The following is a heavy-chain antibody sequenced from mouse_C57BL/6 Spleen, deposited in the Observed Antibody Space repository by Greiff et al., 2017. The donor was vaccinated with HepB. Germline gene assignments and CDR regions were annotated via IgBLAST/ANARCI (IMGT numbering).Heavy chain of an antibody. Sequence: QVQLQQSGPELVKPGASVKISCKASGYAFSSSWMNWVKQRPGKGLEWIGRIYPGDGDTNYNGKFKGKATLTADKSSSTAYMQLSSLTSEDSAVYFCARFAYLYAMDYWGQGTSVTVSS. CDR3: ARFAYLYAMDY. CDR2: IYPGDGDT. D-gene: IGHD5-5*01. V-gene: IGHV1-82*01. J-gene: IGHJ4*01. CDR1: GYAFSSSW.